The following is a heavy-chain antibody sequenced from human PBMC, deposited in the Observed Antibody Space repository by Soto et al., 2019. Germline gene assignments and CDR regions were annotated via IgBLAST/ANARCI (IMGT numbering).Heavy chain of an antibody. CDR3: VMVATDLDY. CDR1: GFTFSSYA. J-gene: IGHJ4*02. CDR2: ISYDGSNK. D-gene: IGHD5-12*01. Sequence: QVQLVESGGGVVQPGRSLRLSCAASGFTFSSYAMHWVRQAPGKGLEWVAVISYDGSNKYYADSVKGRFTISRDNSKNTLYLQMNSLRAEDTAVYYCVMVATDLDYWAQGTLVTVSS. V-gene: IGHV3-30-3*01.